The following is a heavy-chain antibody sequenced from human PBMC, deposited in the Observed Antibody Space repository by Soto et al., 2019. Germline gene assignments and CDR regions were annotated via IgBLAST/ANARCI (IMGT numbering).Heavy chain of an antibody. CDR3: ARDKPPY. V-gene: IGHV3-33*01. Sequence: SQRLSWAASEVTLSSFGMHWVRQAPGKGLEWVAVIWYDGSNKYYADSVKGRFTISRDNSKNTLYLQMNSLRADDTAVYYFARDKPPYWGQVTLVTDSS. CDR2: IWYDGSNK. J-gene: IGHJ4*02. CDR1: EVTLSSFG.